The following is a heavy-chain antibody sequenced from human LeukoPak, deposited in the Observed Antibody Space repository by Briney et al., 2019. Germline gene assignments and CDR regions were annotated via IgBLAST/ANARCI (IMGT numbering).Heavy chain of an antibody. CDR3: ARTYCSGGSCYPGKYYFDY. CDR1: GGSFNGYY. V-gene: IGHV4-34*01. D-gene: IGHD2-15*01. CDR2: INHSGST. Sequence: SETLSLTCAVYGGSFNGYYWSWIRQPPGKGLEWIGEINHSGSTNYNPSLKSRVTISVDTSKNQFSLKLSSVTAADTAVYYCARTYCSGGSCYPGKYYFDYWGQGTLVTVSS. J-gene: IGHJ4*02.